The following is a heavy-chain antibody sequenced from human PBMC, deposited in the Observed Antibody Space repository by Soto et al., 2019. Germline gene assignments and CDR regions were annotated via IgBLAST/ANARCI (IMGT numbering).Heavy chain of an antibody. V-gene: IGHV5-51*01. CDR1: GYSFTGYW. Sequence: GESLKISCKGSGYSFTGYWIGWVRQMPGKGLEWMGIIYPGDSDTRYSPSFQGQVTISADKSISTAYLQWSSLKASDTAMYYCARSYYYGSGASYYYYGMDVWGQGTTVTVSS. D-gene: IGHD3-10*01. J-gene: IGHJ6*02. CDR2: IYPGDSDT. CDR3: ARSYYYGSGASYYYYGMDV.